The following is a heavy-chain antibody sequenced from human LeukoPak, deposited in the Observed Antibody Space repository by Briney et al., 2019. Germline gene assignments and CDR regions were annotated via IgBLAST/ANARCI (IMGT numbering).Heavy chain of an antibody. J-gene: IGHJ3*02. CDR3: ARGRGPYYDSSGYYRDAFDI. D-gene: IGHD3-22*01. Sequence: PSETLSLACTVSGGSISSYYWSWIRQPPGKGLEWIGYIYYSGSTNYNPFLKSRVTISVDTSKNQFSLKLSSVTAADTAVYYCARGRGPYYDSSGYYRDAFDIWGQGTMVTVSS. V-gene: IGHV4-59*01. CDR2: IYYSGST. CDR1: GGSISSYY.